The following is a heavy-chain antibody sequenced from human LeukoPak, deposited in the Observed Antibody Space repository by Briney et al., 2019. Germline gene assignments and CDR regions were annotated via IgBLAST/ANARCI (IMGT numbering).Heavy chain of an antibody. D-gene: IGHD3-10*01. CDR1: GGSVSIGNYC. V-gene: IGHV4-61*01. CDR2: IFYSGST. Sequence: SETLSLTCTVSGGSVSIGNYCWSWIRQPPGKGLEWFGYIFYSGSTKYNRCVESRSTISMQRSQKLFSLALSSLTAAATAVYYCARRGGSGRSFDYWGQGTLVTVSS. CDR3: ARRGGSGRSFDY. J-gene: IGHJ4*02.